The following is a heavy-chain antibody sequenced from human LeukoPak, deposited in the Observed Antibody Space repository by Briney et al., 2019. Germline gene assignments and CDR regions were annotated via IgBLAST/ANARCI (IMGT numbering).Heavy chain of an antibody. V-gene: IGHV4-59*01. Sequence: PSETLSLTCTVSGGSLSIYYWSWIRQPPGKGLEWIGYIYYTGRTNYNPSLKSRVTISVDTSKNQFSLKLNSVNAADTAVYYCARADFWSAVDYWGQGTLVTVSS. J-gene: IGHJ4*02. CDR3: ARADFWSAVDY. D-gene: IGHD3-3*01. CDR1: GGSLSIYY. CDR2: IYYTGRT.